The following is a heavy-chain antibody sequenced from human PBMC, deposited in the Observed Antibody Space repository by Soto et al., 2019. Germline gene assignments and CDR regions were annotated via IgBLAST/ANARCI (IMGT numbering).Heavy chain of an antibody. Sequence: QVQLVQSGAEVKKPGSSVKVSCKASGGTFSSYAISWVRQAPGQGREWMGGIIPIFGTANYAQKFQGRVTITADESTSTAYMELSSLRSEDTAVYYCARVGYCSSTSCYTSAFDIWGQGTMVTVSS. CDR2: IIPIFGTA. V-gene: IGHV1-69*01. D-gene: IGHD2-2*02. J-gene: IGHJ3*02. CDR1: GGTFSSYA. CDR3: ARVGYCSSTSCYTSAFDI.